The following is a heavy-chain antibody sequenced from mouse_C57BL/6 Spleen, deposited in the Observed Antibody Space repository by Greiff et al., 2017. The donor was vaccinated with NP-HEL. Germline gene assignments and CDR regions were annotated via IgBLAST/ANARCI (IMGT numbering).Heavy chain of an antibody. CDR3: ARHEVLYGNYWYFDV. D-gene: IGHD2-1*01. CDR2: FYPGSGSI. J-gene: IGHJ1*03. Sequence: VKLMESGAELVKPGASVKLSCKASGYTFTEYTIHWVKQRSGQGLEWIGWFYPGSGSIKYNEKFKDKATLTADKSSSTVYMELSRLTSEDSAVYFCARHEVLYGNYWYFDVWGTGTTVTVSS. V-gene: IGHV1-62-2*01. CDR1: GYTFTEYT.